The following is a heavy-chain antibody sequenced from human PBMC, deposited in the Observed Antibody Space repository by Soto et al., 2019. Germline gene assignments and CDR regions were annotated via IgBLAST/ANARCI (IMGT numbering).Heavy chain of an antibody. V-gene: IGHV4-59*01. J-gene: IGHJ5*02. CDR2: IYYSGST. D-gene: IGHD3-22*01. CDR1: GGSISSYY. CDR3: GRDTYYYDSSGYWNWFDP. Sequence: PSETLSLTCTVSGGSISSYYWSWIRQPPGKGLEWIGYIYYSGSTNYNPSLKSRVTISVDTSKNQFSLKLSSVIAADTAVYYCGRDTYYYDSSGYWNWFDPWGQGTLVTVSS.